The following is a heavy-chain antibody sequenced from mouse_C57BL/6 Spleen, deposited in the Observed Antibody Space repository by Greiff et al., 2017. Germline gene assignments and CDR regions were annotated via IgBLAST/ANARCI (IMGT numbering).Heavy chain of an antibody. CDR1: GYTFTSYW. CDR3: ARGHYYGSSYAMDY. CDR2: IDPSDSYT. Sequence: QVQLQQPGAELVMPGASVKLSCKASGYTFTSYWMHWVKQRPGQGLEWIGEIDPSDSYTNYKHKFKGQFTFTVDKSSSTPYMQLSSLTSEDSAVYYCARGHYYGSSYAMDYWGQGTSVTVSS. D-gene: IGHD1-1*01. J-gene: IGHJ4*01. V-gene: IGHV1-69*01.